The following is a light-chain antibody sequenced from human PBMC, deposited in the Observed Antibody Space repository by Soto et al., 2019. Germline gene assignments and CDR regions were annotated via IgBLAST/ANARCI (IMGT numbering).Light chain of an antibody. CDR2: AAS. J-gene: IGKJ4*01. Sequence: EIVLTQSPGTLSLSPGEGATLSCRASQSVSSSYLAWYQQKPGQAPRLLLYAASSRATGIPDRFSGSGSGTDFTLTISRLEPEDFAVYYCQQYGSSPAFGGGTKVEI. CDR3: QQYGSSPA. CDR1: QSVSSSY. V-gene: IGKV3-20*01.